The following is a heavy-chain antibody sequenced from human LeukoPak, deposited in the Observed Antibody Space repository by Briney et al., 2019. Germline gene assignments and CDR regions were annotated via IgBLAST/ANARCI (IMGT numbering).Heavy chain of an antibody. CDR3: ASRRHLGAVTTGFYYYYGMDV. V-gene: IGHV4-61*01. Sequence: PETPAHTRGGFVGSISRGNWWRWIRQPPGKGLVWIGYIYYSGSTNINPSLKRPVTLSVDTSQNQFSLELSSVTAPGTPVYLRASRRHLGAVTTGFYYYYGMDVWGQGTTVSVSS. CDR1: VGSISRGNW. CDR2: IYYSGST. D-gene: IGHD4-17*01. J-gene: IGHJ6*02.